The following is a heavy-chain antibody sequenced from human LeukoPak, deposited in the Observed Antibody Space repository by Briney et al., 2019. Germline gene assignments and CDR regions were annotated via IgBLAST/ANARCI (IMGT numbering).Heavy chain of an antibody. Sequence: SGTLSLTCAVYGGSFSDHYWGWIRQPPGKGLEWIWSIYYSGGTYYNPSLKSRVTISVDTSKNQFSLKLTSVTAADTAVYYCARDGSSWPTEGWFDPWGQGTLVTVSS. V-gene: IGHV4-34*01. J-gene: IGHJ5*01. CDR1: GGSFSDHY. CDR3: ARDGSSWPTEGWFDP. D-gene: IGHD6-13*01. CDR2: IYYSGGT.